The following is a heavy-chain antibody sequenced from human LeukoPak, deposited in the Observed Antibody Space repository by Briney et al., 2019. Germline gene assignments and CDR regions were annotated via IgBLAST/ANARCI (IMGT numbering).Heavy chain of an antibody. D-gene: IGHD2-15*01. J-gene: IGHJ4*02. Sequence: GGSLRLSCAASGFTFSNSGMNWVRQAPGKGLEWVSYISDSGSTVYYADSVKGRFTISRDNAKNSLYLQMNSLRAEDTAVYYCARVPRYCSGGSCSGYWGQGTLVTVSS. CDR2: ISDSGSTV. V-gene: IGHV3-48*04. CDR3: ARVPRYCSGGSCSGY. CDR1: GFTFSNSG.